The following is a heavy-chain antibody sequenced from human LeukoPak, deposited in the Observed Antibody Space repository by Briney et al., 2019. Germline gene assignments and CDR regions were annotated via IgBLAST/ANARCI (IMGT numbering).Heavy chain of an antibody. CDR1: GGTFSSYA. J-gene: IGHJ4*02. CDR3: ARECGGDCYPVMAQHGVFDY. CDR2: IIPILGIA. D-gene: IGHD2-21*02. V-gene: IGHV1-69*04. Sequence: ASVKVSCKASGGTFSSYAISWVRQAPGQGLERMGRIIPILGIANYAQKFQGRVTITADKSTSTAYMELSSLRSEDTAVYYCARECGGDCYPVMAQHGVFDYWGQGTLVTVSS.